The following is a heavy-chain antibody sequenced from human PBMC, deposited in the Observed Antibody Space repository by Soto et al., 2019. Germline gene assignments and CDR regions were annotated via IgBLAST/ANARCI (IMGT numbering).Heavy chain of an antibody. CDR3: ARMGVIPFYYYGMDV. CDR2: IYSGGST. D-gene: IGHD3-16*02. CDR1: GFTVSSNC. V-gene: IGHV3-66*01. Sequence: EVQLVESGGGLVQPGGSLRLSCAASGFTVSSNCMSWVRQAPGKGLEWVSVIYSGGSTYYADSVKGRFTISRDNSKNTLYLQMNSLRAEDTAVYYCARMGVIPFYYYGMDVWGQGTTVTVSS. J-gene: IGHJ6*02.